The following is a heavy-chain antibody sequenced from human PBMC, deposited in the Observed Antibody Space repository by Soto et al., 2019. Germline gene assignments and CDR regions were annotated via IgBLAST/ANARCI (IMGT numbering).Heavy chain of an antibody. V-gene: IGHV1-3*04. CDR3: ARWPPAVVVLDP. J-gene: IGHJ5*02. D-gene: IGHD2-21*01. CDR1: RYRFASYA. CDR2: INTGNGNT. Sequence: VCCKAPRYRFASYARHWLRQAHGQRLEWMGWINTGNGNTKYSQKFQGRVNITRDTSASTAYMELSSLRSEDTVVYAYARWPPAVVVLDPWGQGTPVTVTS.